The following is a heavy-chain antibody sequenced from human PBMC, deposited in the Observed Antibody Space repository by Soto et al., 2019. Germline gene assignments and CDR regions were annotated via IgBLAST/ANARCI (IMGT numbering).Heavy chain of an antibody. J-gene: IGHJ4*02. CDR3: ARDCSGATCSFNY. Sequence: ASVKVSCKTSGYTFTSYGTSWVRQVPGQGLEWMGWISAYSGNINYAQKFQDRVNMTTDTSTSTAYMELRSLRSDDTAVYYCARDCSGATCSFNYWGQGTLVTVSS. V-gene: IGHV1-18*01. CDR2: ISAYSGNI. D-gene: IGHD2-15*01. CDR1: GYTFTSYG.